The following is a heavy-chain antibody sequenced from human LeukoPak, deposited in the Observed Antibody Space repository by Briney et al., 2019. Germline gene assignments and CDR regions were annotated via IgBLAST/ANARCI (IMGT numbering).Heavy chain of an antibody. CDR1: GGSFSGYY. CDR2: INHSGST. V-gene: IGHV4-34*01. Sequence: PSETLSLTCAVYGGSFSGYYWSWIRQPPGKGLEWIGEINHSGSTNYNPSLKSRVTISLDVSKNQFSLKLTSVTAADTAVYYCANSYDGKIVPFDNWGQGALVAVSS. D-gene: IGHD4-23*01. J-gene: IGHJ4*02. CDR3: ANSYDGKIVPFDN.